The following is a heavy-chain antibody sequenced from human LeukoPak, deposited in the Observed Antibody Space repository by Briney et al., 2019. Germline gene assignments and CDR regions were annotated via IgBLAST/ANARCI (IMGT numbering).Heavy chain of an antibody. J-gene: IGHJ4*02. D-gene: IGHD2-2*01. CDR2: INPNSGGT. CDR1: GYTFTSYG. Sequence: ASVKVSCKASGYTFTSYGISWVRQAPGQGLEWMGWINPNSGGTNYAQKFQGWVTMTRDTSISTAYMELSRLRSDDTAVYYCARETHCSSTSCYSFDYWGQGTLVTVSS. CDR3: ARETHCSSTSCYSFDY. V-gene: IGHV1-2*04.